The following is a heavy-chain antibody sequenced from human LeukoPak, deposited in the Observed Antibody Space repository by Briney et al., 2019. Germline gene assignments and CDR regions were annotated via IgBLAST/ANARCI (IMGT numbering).Heavy chain of an antibody. CDR2: ISDSTSSK. V-gene: IGHV3-48*01. Sequence: GGSLRLSCAASRFTFSSYGMNWVRQAPGKGLEWVSYISDSTSSKYYADSVKGRFTISRDNAKNSLYLQMNSLRAEDTAVYYCAKWRNYYGSGSYVDYWGQGTLVTVSS. CDR1: RFTFSSYG. CDR3: AKWRNYYGSGSYVDY. D-gene: IGHD3-10*01. J-gene: IGHJ4*02.